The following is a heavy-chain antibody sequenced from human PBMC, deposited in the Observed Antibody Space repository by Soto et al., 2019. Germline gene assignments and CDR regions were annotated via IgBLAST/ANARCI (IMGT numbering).Heavy chain of an antibody. Sequence: EVQLVESGGGLVKPGGSLRLYCAASGFTLSSYSMNWLRQAPGKGLEWVSSISSSSSYIYYADSVKGRLTIARDNAKNSLFLQMNSLRAEDTAVYYCARDWGGEGTFDYWGQGTLVTVSS. CDR3: ARDWGGEGTFDY. J-gene: IGHJ4*02. V-gene: IGHV3-21*01. CDR2: ISSSSSYI. CDR1: GFTLSSYS. D-gene: IGHD3-16*01.